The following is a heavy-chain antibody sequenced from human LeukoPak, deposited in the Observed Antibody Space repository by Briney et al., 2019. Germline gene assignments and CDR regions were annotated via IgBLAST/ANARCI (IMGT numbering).Heavy chain of an antibody. CDR1: GFTFSGYA. D-gene: IGHD4-17*01. Sequence: PGGSLRLSCAASGFTFSGYAMSWVRQAPGKGLEWVSAISGSGGSTYYADSVKGRFTISRDNSKNTLYLQMNSLRAEDTAVYYCAKDGLDYGDSPYYYYYYGMDVWGQGTTVTVSS. CDR3: AKDGLDYGDSPYYYYYYGMDV. CDR2: ISGSGGST. V-gene: IGHV3-23*01. J-gene: IGHJ6*02.